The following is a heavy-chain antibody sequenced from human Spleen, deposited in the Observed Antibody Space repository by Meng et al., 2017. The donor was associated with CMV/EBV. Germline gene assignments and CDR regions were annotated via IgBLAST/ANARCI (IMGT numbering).Heavy chain of an antibody. CDR3: AREYCSSTSCYHDYYYGMDV. Sequence: GGSLRLSCAASGFTFSSYAMHWVRQAPGKGLEWVAVISYDGSNKYYADSVKGRFTISRDNSKNTLYLQMNSLRAEDTAVYYCAREYCSSTSCYHDYYYGMDVWGQGTTVTVSS. CDR2: ISYDGSNK. D-gene: IGHD2-2*01. J-gene: IGHJ6*02. V-gene: IGHV3-30-3*01. CDR1: GFTFSSYA.